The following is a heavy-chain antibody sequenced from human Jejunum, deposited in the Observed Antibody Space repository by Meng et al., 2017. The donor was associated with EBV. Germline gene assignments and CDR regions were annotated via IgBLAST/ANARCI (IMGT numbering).Heavy chain of an antibody. D-gene: IGHD2/OR15-2a*01. CDR2: INHSGTT. V-gene: IGHV4-34*02. Sequence: QDQLQSGGVGLLKPTETLSLTCGVYGGSFNGYYWTWIRQSPGKSLEWIGEINHSGTTNYNPSLRSRVIISVDTSKKQFSLTLTSVTAADTAVYYCARGVYGPTTRGREYFIHWGRGTLVTVSS. J-gene: IGHJ1*01. CDR1: GGSFNGYY. CDR3: ARGVYGPTTRGREYFIH.